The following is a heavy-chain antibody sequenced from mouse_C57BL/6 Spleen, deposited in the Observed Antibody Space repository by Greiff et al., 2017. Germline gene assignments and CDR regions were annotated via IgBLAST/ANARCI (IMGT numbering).Heavy chain of an antibody. CDR1: GFNIKDYY. D-gene: IGHD1-1*01. J-gene: IGHJ2*01. CDR3: TTITTVVAPFDY. V-gene: IGHV14-1*01. CDR2: IDPEDGDT. Sequence: VQLQQSGAELVRPGASVKLSCTASGFNIKDYYMHWVKQRPEQGLEWIGRIDPEDGDTEYAPKFQGKATMTADTSPNTAYLQLSSLTSEDTAVYYCTTITTVVAPFDYWGQGTTLTVSS.